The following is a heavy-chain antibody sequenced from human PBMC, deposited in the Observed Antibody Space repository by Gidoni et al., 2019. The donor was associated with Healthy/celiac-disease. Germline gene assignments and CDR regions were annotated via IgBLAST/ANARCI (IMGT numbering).Heavy chain of an antibody. J-gene: IGHJ4*02. Sequence: QVQLVQSGAEVKKPGSSVKVSCKASGGTFSRYAISWVRQAPGQGLEWMGGIIPIFGTANYAQKFQGRVTITADESTSTADMELSSLRSEDTAVYYCARDPRGYSGYDFMEFDYWGQGTLVTVSS. CDR3: ARDPRGYSGYDFMEFDY. CDR1: GGTFSRYA. CDR2: IIPIFGTA. D-gene: IGHD5-12*01. V-gene: IGHV1-69*01.